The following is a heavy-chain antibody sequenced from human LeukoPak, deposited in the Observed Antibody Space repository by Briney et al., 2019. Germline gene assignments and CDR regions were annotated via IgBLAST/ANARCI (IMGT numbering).Heavy chain of an antibody. V-gene: IGHV4-4*07. CDR2: IYSRGTT. CDR3: AREKPAVPTAVDV. D-gene: IGHD2-2*01. J-gene: IGHJ6*04. CDR1: GDSMSPYY. Sequence: SETLSLTCSVSGDSMSPYYWSWIRRAAGKGLEWIGRIYSRGTTNYNPSLRSRTTISVDKSKNQFSLKLTSVTAADTAVYYCAREKPAVPTAVDVWGRGTTVIVSP.